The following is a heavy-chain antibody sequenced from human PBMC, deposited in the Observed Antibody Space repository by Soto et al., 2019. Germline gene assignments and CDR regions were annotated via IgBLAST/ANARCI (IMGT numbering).Heavy chain of an antibody. D-gene: IGHD3-16*01. CDR3: ARKVLGSTSRPDYWDFDL. Sequence: EVQLLESGGGLVQPGGSLRLSCVGSGFTFINHAMNWVRQAPGKGLEWVSGISGGGDRTFDADSVKGRFTISRDNSKNTVNLQMNSLRADDTAVYYCARKVLGSTSRPDYWDFDLWGRGTLVTVSS. CDR1: GFTFINHA. V-gene: IGHV3-23*01. CDR2: ISGGGDRT. J-gene: IGHJ2*01.